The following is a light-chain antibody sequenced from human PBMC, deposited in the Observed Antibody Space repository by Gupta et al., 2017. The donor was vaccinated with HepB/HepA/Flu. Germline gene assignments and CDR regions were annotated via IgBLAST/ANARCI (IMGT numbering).Light chain of an antibody. J-gene: IGKJ5*01. V-gene: IGKV3-11*01. CDR2: DAS. Sequence: EIVFTQSPATLSLSPGERATLSCRASQSVSSYLAWYQQKPGQAPRLLIYDASNRATGIPVRFSGSGSGTDCTLTISSLEPEDFAVYYCQQRSNWPPITFGQGTRLEIK. CDR1: QSVSSY. CDR3: QQRSNWPPIT.